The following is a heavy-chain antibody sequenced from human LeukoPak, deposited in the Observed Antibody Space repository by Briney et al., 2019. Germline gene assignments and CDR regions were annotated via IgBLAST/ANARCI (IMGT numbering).Heavy chain of an antibody. Sequence: GGSLRLSCAASGFTFSSYAMHWVRQAPGKGLEWVAVISYDGGNKYYADSVKGRFTISRDNSKNTLYLQMNSLRAEDTAVYYCARDSSYYDFWSGYWDYWGQGTLVTVSS. J-gene: IGHJ4*02. V-gene: IGHV3-30-3*01. CDR3: ARDSSYYDFWSGYWDY. CDR1: GFTFSSYA. D-gene: IGHD3-3*01. CDR2: ISYDGGNK.